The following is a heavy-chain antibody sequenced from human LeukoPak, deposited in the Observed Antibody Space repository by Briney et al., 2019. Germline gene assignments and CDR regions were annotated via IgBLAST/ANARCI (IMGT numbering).Heavy chain of an antibody. CDR3: ARDFSAAFDI. J-gene: IGHJ3*02. CDR1: GGSISSSNW. CDR2: IYHSGST. V-gene: IGHV4-4*02. Sequence: PSGTLSLTCAVSGGSISSSNWWSWVRQPPGKGLEWIGEIYHSGSTNYNPSLKSRVTISVDTSKNQFSLTLNSVTAADTAVYYCARDFSAAFDIWGQGTMVTVSS. D-gene: IGHD2/OR15-2a*01.